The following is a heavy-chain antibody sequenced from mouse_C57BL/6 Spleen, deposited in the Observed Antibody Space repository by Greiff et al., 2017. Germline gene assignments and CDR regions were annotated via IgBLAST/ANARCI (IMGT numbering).Heavy chain of an antibody. Sequence: VQLQQSGAELVRPGTSVKMSCKASGYTFTNYWIGWAKQRPGHGLEWIGDIYPGGGYTNYNEKFKGKATLTADKSSSTAYMQFSSLTSEDSAIYYCARRKDYGSSYGEYFDVWGTGTTVTVSS. V-gene: IGHV1-63*01. J-gene: IGHJ1*03. D-gene: IGHD1-1*01. CDR1: GYTFTNYW. CDR2: IYPGGGYT. CDR3: ARRKDYGSSYGEYFDV.